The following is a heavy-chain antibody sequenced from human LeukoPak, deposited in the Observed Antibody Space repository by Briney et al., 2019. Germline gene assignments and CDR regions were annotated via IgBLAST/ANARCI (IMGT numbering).Heavy chain of an antibody. V-gene: IGHV1-18*01. Sequence: ASVKVSCKASGYTFTSYGISWVRQAPGQGLEWMGWISAYNGNTNYAQKLQGRVTMTTDTSTSTAYMKLRSLRSDDTAVYYCARDGGPIVGATYAFDYWGQGTLVTVSS. CDR2: ISAYNGNT. CDR3: ARDGGPIVGATYAFDY. D-gene: IGHD1-26*01. CDR1: GYTFTSYG. J-gene: IGHJ4*02.